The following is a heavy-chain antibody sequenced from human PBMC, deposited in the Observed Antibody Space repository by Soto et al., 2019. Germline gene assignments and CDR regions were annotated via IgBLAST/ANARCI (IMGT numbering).Heavy chain of an antibody. J-gene: IGHJ3*01. CDR2: VYTSDYT. D-gene: IGHD2-2*01. CDR3: ARMNQLDPKRNAFEL. CDR1: GASLRSYY. Sequence: SETLSLTCSVSGASLRSYYWHWIRQPPGKGLEWIGYVYTSDYTRYSSSLKSRVTISVDTSKSQFYLRLNSVTAADTAGYYCARMNQLDPKRNAFELWVLGTMVTVSS. V-gene: IGHV4-4*08.